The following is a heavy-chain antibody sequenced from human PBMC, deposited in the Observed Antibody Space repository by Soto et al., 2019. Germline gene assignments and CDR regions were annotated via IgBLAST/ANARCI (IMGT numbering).Heavy chain of an antibody. D-gene: IGHD7-27*01. CDR1: GFTFSSYA. Sequence: EVQLLESGGGLVQPGGSLRLSCAASGFTFSSYAMSWVRQAPGKGLEWVSAISGSGGNTYYADSVKGRFTISRDNSKSTLYLQMNSLRAEDTAVYYCAKGLTGAPYYGMDVWGQGTTGTVSS. CDR2: ISGSGGNT. CDR3: AKGLTGAPYYGMDV. V-gene: IGHV3-23*01. J-gene: IGHJ6*02.